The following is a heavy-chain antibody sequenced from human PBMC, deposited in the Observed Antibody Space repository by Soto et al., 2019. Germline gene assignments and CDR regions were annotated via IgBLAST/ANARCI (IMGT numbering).Heavy chain of an antibody. CDR2: INHSGST. Sequence: SETLSLTCAVYGGSFSGYYWSWIRQPPGKGLEWIGEINHSGSTNYNPSLKGRVTISVDTSKNQFSLKLSSVTAADTAVYYCAEGCSGGSCYSSDYWGQGTLVTVSS. CDR3: AEGCSGGSCYSSDY. D-gene: IGHD2-15*01. J-gene: IGHJ4*02. CDR1: GGSFSGYY. V-gene: IGHV4-34*01.